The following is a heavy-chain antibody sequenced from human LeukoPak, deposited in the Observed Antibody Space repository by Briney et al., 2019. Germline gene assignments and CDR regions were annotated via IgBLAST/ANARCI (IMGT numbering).Heavy chain of an antibody. CDR1: GFIFGNYA. D-gene: IGHD3-3*01. CDR3: ARALIERGSITIFGVVIDPYYYYMGA. V-gene: IGHV3-30*04. J-gene: IGHJ6*03. CDR2: ISYDGSNK. Sequence: GGSLRLSCAASGFIFGNYAIHWVRQAPGKGLEWVAVISYDGSNKYYADSVKGRFTISRDNSKNTLYLQMNSLRAEDAAVYYRARALIERGSITIFGVVIDPYYYYMGAWGKGTTVTVSS.